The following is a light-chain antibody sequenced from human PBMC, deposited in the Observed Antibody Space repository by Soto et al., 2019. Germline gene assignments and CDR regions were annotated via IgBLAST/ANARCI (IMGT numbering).Light chain of an antibody. J-gene: IGKJ5*01. CDR3: PQYNSAPFT. CDR1: QGISNY. V-gene: IGKV1-27*01. Sequence: DIQMTQSPSSLSASVGDRVTITCRASQGISNYLAWYQQKPGKVPKLLIYAASTLQSGVPSRFSGSGSGTDFTLPISSLQPEDVATYYYPQYNSAPFTFGQGKRLKIK. CDR2: AAS.